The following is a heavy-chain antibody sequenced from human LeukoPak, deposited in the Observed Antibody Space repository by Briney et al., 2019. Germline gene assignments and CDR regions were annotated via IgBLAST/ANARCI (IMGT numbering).Heavy chain of an antibody. CDR2: IYYSGST. D-gene: IGHD6-19*01. Sequence: SETLSLTCTVSGGSISSSNYYWGWFRQPPGKGLEWIGNIYYSGSTNYNPSLKSRVAISVDTSKNQFSLKLRSVTAADTAVYYCARPRRSGWRDGFDIWGQGTMVTASS. J-gene: IGHJ3*02. CDR3: ARPRRSGWRDGFDI. V-gene: IGHV4-39*01. CDR1: GGSISSSNYY.